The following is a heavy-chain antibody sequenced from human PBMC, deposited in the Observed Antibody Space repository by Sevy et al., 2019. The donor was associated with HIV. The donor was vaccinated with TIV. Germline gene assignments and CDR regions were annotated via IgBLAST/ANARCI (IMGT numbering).Heavy chain of an antibody. V-gene: IGHV3-30*04. D-gene: IGHD3-10*01. CDR1: GFTFSSYA. J-gene: IGHJ4*02. CDR2: ISYDGSNK. CDR3: ARALGWFGGLFYY. Sequence: GGSLRLSCAASGFTFSSYAMHWVRQAPGKGLEWVAVISYDGSNKYYADSVKGRFTISRDNSKNTLYLQMNSLRAEDTAVYYCARALGWFGGLFYYWGQGTLVTVSS.